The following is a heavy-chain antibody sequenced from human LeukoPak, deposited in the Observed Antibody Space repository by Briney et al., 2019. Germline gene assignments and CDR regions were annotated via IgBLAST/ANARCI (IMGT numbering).Heavy chain of an antibody. CDR1: GGSISSGGYY. CDR2: IYYSGST. CDR3: ARDHCSSTSCPDVLYYYYGMDV. D-gene: IGHD2-2*01. J-gene: IGHJ6*04. V-gene: IGHV4-61*08. Sequence: TLSLTCAVSGGSISSGGYYWSWIRQPPGKGLEWIGYIYYSGSTNYNPSLKSRVTISVDTSKNQFSLKLSSVTAADTAVYYCARDHCSSTSCPDVLYYYYGMDVWGKGTTVTVSS.